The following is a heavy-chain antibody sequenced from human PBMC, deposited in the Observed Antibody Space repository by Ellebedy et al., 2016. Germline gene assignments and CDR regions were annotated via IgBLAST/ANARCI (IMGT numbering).Heavy chain of an antibody. CDR2: INHSGSS. J-gene: IGHJ4*02. D-gene: IGHD1-7*01. CDR3: ARVKPNYIRNWHALDY. CDR1: GGSFRGYY. V-gene: IGHV4-34*01. Sequence: SQTLSLTCXVYGGSFRGYYWIWILQHPGKGFEWLWEINHSGSSNHNPSLKGRLTMSVDMSQNQFSLRLRSVTAADTAVYYCARVKPNYIRNWHALDYWGQGIRVTVSS.